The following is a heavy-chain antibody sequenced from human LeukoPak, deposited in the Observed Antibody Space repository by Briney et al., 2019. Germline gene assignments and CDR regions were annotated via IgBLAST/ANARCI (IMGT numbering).Heavy chain of an antibody. Sequence: GRSLRLSCAASGFTFSSYAMHWVRQAPGKGLGWVAVISYDGSNKYYADSVKGRFTISRDNSKNTLYLQMNSLRAEDTAVYYCARDSKASFDYWGQGTLVTVSS. CDR2: ISYDGSNK. CDR3: ARDSKASFDY. D-gene: IGHD6-13*01. CDR1: GFTFSSYA. V-gene: IGHV3-30-3*01. J-gene: IGHJ4*02.